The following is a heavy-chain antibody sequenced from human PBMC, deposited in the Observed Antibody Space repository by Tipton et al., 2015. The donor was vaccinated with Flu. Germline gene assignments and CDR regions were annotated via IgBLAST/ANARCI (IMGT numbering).Heavy chain of an antibody. CDR1: GYTFTAYY. CDR2: ISGYNGNK. V-gene: IGHV1-18*04. J-gene: IGHJ4*02. Sequence: QVQLVQSGAEVKRPGASVKVSCKASGYTFTAYYIHWVRQAPGQGLEWMGWISGYNGNKNYAQKVQDRVTMTTDTSTSTAYMELRSLTSDDTAVYYCARDWDYHVDYWGQGTLVTVSS. D-gene: IGHD1-7*01. CDR3: ARDWDYHVDY.